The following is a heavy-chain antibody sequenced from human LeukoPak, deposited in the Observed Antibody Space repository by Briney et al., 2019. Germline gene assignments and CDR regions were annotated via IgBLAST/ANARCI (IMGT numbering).Heavy chain of an antibody. CDR2: IIPIFGTA. CDR3: ARVGSGVTYYYYGMDV. V-gene: IGHV1-69*13. Sequence: ASVKVSCKASGGTFSSYAISWVRQAPGQGLEWMGGIIPIFGTANYAQKFQGRVTITADESTSTAYMELSSLRSEDTAVYYCARVGSGVTYYYYGMDVWGQGTTVTVSS. CDR1: GGTFSSYA. J-gene: IGHJ6*02. D-gene: IGHD2-21*02.